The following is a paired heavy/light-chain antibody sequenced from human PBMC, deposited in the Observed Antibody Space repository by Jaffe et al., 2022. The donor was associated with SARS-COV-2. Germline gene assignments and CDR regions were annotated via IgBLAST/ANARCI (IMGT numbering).Light chain of an antibody. CDR3: QQSYSSPRT. Sequence: DIQMTQSPSSLSASVGDRVTITCRASQSISNYLNWYQHRPGKAPKLLIYVASSLQSGVPSRFRGSGSGTDFTLTISSLQPEDFATYYCQQSYSSPRTFGQGTKVEIK. CDR1: QSISNY. V-gene: IGKV1-39*01. CDR2: VAS. J-gene: IGKJ1*01.
Heavy chain of an antibody. CDR1: GDSITSYY. CDR2: IYFSGNA. V-gene: IGHV4-59*01. CDR3: ARERIAAEGPVWYFDL. Sequence: QEQLQESGPGLVKPSETLSLTCTISGDSITSYYWTWIRQPPGKGLEWIGLIYFSGNAIYNPSLKSRVTISADTSKNQFSLKLNSLTAADTAVYYCARERIAAEGPVWYFDLWGRGTLVTVSS. J-gene: IGHJ2*01. D-gene: IGHD6-25*01.